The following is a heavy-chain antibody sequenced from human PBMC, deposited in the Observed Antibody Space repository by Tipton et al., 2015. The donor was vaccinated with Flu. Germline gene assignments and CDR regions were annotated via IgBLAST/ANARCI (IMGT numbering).Heavy chain of an antibody. Sequence: TLSLTCAVSGDSIRNDYFWGWIRQPPGKGLEWIATIHRSGSTKYNPSLKSRLTMSIDTSKDQFSLKLTSVTAADTAVYYCARLTYYYGSGTSDYWGQGTLVTVSS. CDR1: GDSIRNDYF. CDR3: ARLTYYYGSGTSDY. CDR2: IHRSGST. D-gene: IGHD3-10*01. J-gene: IGHJ4*02. V-gene: IGHV4-38-2*01.